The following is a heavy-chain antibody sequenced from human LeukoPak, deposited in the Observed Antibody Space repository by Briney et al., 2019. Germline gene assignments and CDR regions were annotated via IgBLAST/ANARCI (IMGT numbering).Heavy chain of an antibody. CDR1: GGSFSGYY. V-gene: IGHV4-34*01. J-gene: IGHJ4*02. CDR2: INHSGST. CDR3: ARGPPIFGVVPPYDY. Sequence: SETLSLTCAVYGGSFSGYYWSWIRQPPGKGLESIGEINHSGSTNYNPSLKSRVIISVDTSKNQFSLKLSSVTAADTAVYYCARGPPIFGVVPPYDYWGQGTLVTVSS. D-gene: IGHD3-3*01.